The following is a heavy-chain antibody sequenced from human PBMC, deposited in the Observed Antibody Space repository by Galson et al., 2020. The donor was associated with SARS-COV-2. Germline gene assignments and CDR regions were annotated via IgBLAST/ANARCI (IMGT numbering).Heavy chain of an antibody. D-gene: IGHD4-17*01. Sequence: GESLKISCKGSGYSFTNFWIGWVRHMPGKGLEWVGIIYPGDSETMYSPSFQGRVTITADKSISTAYLHWSSLRASDTAIYYCARHGAYGDYAASWGQGTRVTVSS. CDR2: IYPGDSET. CDR3: ARHGAYGDYAAS. V-gene: IGHV5-51*01. CDR1: GYSFTNFW. J-gene: IGHJ4*02.